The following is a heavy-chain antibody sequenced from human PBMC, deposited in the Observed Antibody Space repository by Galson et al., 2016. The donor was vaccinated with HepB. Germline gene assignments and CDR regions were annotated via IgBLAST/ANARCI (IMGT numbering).Heavy chain of an antibody. Sequence: LRLSCAASGFTLRGNGMTWVRQAPGKGLEWVSIISVSGDITYYADSVKGRFTISRDSFTSTLYLQMNSLRADDTAIYYCAREAHTVTPDYYYYYMDVWGKGTTVTVSS. CDR3: AREAHTVTPDYYYYYMDV. D-gene: IGHD4-11*01. V-gene: IGHV3-23*01. J-gene: IGHJ6*03. CDR2: ISVSGDIT. CDR1: GFTLRGNG.